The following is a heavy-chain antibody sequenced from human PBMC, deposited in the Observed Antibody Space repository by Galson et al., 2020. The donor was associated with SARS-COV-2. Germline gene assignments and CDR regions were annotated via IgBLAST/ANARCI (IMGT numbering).Heavy chain of an antibody. D-gene: IGHD1-26*01. CDR3: ARHEPSYRGSYYFGY. Sequence: SETLSLTCTVSGGTISTYYWSWIRQPPGKGLEWIGYIFYSGNTNYNPSLKSRVAISVETSRNQFSLKLSSVTAADTAVYYCARHEPSYRGSYYFGYWGQGTLLTVSS. J-gene: IGHJ4*02. V-gene: IGHV4-59*08. CDR2: IFYSGNT. CDR1: GGTISTYY.